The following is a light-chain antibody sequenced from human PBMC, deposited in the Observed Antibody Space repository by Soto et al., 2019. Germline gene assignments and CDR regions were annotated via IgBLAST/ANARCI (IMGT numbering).Light chain of an antibody. J-gene: IGKJ2*01. CDR2: KAS. CDR3: QQYNSYPYT. V-gene: IGKV1-5*03. CDR1: QSISSW. Sequence: DIQMTQSPSTLSASVGDRVTITCRASQSISSWLAWYLQKPGKAPKLLIYKASSLESGVPSRFSGSGSGTEFTLTISSLQPDDFATYYCQQYNSYPYTFGQGTKLETK.